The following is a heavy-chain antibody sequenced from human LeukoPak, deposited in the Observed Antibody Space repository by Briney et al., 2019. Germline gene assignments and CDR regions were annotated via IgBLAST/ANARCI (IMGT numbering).Heavy chain of an antibody. CDR2: ISWNSGSI. Sequence: GRSLRLFCAASGFTFDDYAMHWVRQAPGKGLEWVSGISWNSGSIGYADSVKGRFTISRDNAKNSLYLQMNSLRAEDTASYYCAGKGITGTSGWFDPWGQGTLVTVSS. D-gene: IGHD1-7*01. V-gene: IGHV3-9*01. CDR1: GFTFDDYA. J-gene: IGHJ5*02. CDR3: AGKGITGTSGWFDP.